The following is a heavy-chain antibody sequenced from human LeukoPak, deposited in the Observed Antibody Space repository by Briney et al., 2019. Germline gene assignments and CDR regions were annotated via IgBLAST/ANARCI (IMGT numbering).Heavy chain of an antibody. CDR2: IYTSGST. V-gene: IGHV4-4*07. CDR1: GGSISSWY. CDR3: ARYFSTTWAAFDY. Sequence: SETLSLTCTVSGGSISSWYWSWIRQPAGKGLEWIGRIYTSGSTNYNPSLKSRVTMSVDTSKNQFSLKLSSVTAADTAVYYCARYFSTTWAAFDYWGQGTLVTVSS. D-gene: IGHD1-14*01. J-gene: IGHJ4*02.